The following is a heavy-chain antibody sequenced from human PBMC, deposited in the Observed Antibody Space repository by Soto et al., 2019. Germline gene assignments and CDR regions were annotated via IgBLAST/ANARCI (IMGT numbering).Heavy chain of an antibody. CDR3: ARLIGNGWLDS. CDR2: TYYRSKWYN. J-gene: IGHJ5*01. Sequence: SHCRSLTGAISGGSVSTNCATWDWIRQSPSRGLEWLGRTYYRSKWYNDYAVSVEGRITINPDTSNNQVSLQLNSVTPDDTAVYYCARLIGNGWLDSWGQGTLVTVSP. V-gene: IGHV6-1*01. D-gene: IGHD2-8*01. CDR1: GGSVSTNCAT.